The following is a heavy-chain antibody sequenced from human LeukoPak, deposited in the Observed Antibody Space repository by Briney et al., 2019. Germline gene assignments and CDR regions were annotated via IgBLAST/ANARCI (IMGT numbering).Heavy chain of an antibody. CDR2: ISSSGSTI. J-gene: IGHJ4*02. V-gene: IGHV3-11*04. CDR3: ARAYRYCSGGSCYRLPVDY. Sequence: GGSLRLSCAASGFTFSNYWMSWVRQAPGKGLEWVSYISSSGSTIYYADSVKGRFTISRDNAKNSLYLQMNSLRAEDTAVYYCARAYRYCSGGSCYRLPVDYWGQGTLVTVSS. D-gene: IGHD2-15*01. CDR1: GFTFSNYW.